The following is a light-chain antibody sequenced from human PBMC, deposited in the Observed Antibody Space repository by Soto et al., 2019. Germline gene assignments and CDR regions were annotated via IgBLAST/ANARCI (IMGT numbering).Light chain of an antibody. CDR2: GNN. Sequence: QSVLTQPPSVSGALGQRVTISCTGSTSNIGAGFDVHWYQQFPGTAPKLLIFGNNNRPSGLPDRFSGSKSGNTASLTISGPQVDDEAIYFCSPATSTSSLVIFGGGTNLTVL. CDR1: TSNIGAGFD. CDR3: SPATSTSSLVI. J-gene: IGLJ2*01. V-gene: IGLV1-40*01.